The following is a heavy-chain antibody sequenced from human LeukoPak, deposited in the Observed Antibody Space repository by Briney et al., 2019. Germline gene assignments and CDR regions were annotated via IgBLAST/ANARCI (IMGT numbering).Heavy chain of an antibody. J-gene: IGHJ4*02. CDR2: IWYDGSNK. D-gene: IGHD5-24*01. CDR3: AKDRGMATSFDY. Sequence: GGSLRLSCAASGFTFSSYGMHWVRQAPGKGLEWVAVIWYDGSNKYYADSVRGRFTISRDNSKNTLYLQMNSLRAEDTAVYYCAKDRGMATSFDYWGQGTLVTVSS. CDR1: GFTFSSYG. V-gene: IGHV3-33*06.